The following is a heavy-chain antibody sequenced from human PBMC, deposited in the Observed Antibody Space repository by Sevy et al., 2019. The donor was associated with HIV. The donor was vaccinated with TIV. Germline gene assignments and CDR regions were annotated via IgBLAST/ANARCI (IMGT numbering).Heavy chain of an antibody. J-gene: IGHJ3*02. CDR1: GGSITDTPYY. CDR2: IHYTGNT. Sequence: SDTLSLTCIVSGGSITDTPYYWGWIRQPPGKGLEWIGTIHYTGNTYSTLSLKSRLTISADTSNNQFSLKLSSVTAADTAVYYCASLKCSGGSCSPFDAFDIWGQGTKVTVS. D-gene: IGHD2-15*01. V-gene: IGHV4-39*01. CDR3: ASLKCSGGSCSPFDAFDI.